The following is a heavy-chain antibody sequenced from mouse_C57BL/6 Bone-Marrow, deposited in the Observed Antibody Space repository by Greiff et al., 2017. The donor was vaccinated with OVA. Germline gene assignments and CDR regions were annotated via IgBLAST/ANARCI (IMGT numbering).Heavy chain of an antibody. Sequence: VHLQQPGAELVMPGASVKLSCKASGYTFTSYWMHWVKQRPGQGLEWIGEIDPSDSYTNYNQKFKGKSTLTVDKSSSTAYMQLSSLTSEDSAVYYCARSGTTVVDHWYFDVWGTGTTVTVSS. V-gene: IGHV1-69*01. CDR2: IDPSDSYT. CDR1: GYTFTSYW. D-gene: IGHD1-1*01. CDR3: ARSGTTVVDHWYFDV. J-gene: IGHJ1*03.